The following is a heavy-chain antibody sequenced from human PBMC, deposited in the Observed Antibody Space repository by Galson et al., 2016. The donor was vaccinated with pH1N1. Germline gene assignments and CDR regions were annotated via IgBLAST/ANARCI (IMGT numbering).Heavy chain of an antibody. CDR3: AHRRSPYVDFCGGPNWFDS. V-gene: IGHV2-5*01. Sequence: PALVTPPQTLTLTCTVSGFSLDTSGVGVGWIRQPPGKALEWLGDICWNDEKRYSPSIRNSLTITKDASKNQVVLTMTNVDPVDTATYFCAHRRSPYVDFCGGPNWFDSWGQGTLVIVSS. CDR2: ICWNDEK. D-gene: IGHD3-3*01. CDR1: GFSLDTSGVG. J-gene: IGHJ5*01.